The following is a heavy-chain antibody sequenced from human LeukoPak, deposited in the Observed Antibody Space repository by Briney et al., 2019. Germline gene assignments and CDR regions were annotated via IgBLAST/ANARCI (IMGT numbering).Heavy chain of an antibody. D-gene: IGHD3-10*01. V-gene: IGHV1-69*05. CDR2: VIPIFGTA. CDR1: GGTFSSYA. CDR3: ARGGVGELLFDAFDI. Sequence: SVKVSCKASGGTFSSYAISWVRQAPGQGLEWMGGVIPIFGTANYAQKFQGRVTITTDESTSTAYMELSSLRSEDTAVYCCARGGVGELLFDAFDIWGQGTMVTVSS. J-gene: IGHJ3*02.